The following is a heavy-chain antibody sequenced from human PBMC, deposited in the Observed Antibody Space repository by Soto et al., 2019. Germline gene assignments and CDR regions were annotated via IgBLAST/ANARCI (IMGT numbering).Heavy chain of an antibody. CDR1: GYTFTSYG. CDR2: ISAYNGNT. D-gene: IGHD3-22*01. J-gene: IGHJ5*02. Sequence: ASVKVSCKASGYTFTSYGISWVRQAPGQGLEWMGWISAYNGNTNYAQKLQGRVTMTTDTSTSTAYMELRSLRPDDTAVYYCARDVSYYYDSSGSTPDNWFDPWGQGTLVTVSS. CDR3: ARDVSYYYDSSGSTPDNWFDP. V-gene: IGHV1-18*01.